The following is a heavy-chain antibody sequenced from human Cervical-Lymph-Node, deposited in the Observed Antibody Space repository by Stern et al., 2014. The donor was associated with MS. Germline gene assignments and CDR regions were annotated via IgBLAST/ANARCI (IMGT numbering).Heavy chain of an antibody. D-gene: IGHD2-2*01. CDR1: GFSLSSHGMC. Sequence: ESGPALVKPTQTLTLTCTFSGFSLSSHGMCVSWIRQSPGKALVWLARIDWDDEKYYSTSLKTRLTISKDTSRNHVVLTVGNMDPVDSAPYYCAHGSTSCYWADSWGQGTLVTVSS. J-gene: IGHJ4*02. CDR2: IDWDDEK. CDR3: AHGSTSCYWADS. V-gene: IGHV2-70*11.